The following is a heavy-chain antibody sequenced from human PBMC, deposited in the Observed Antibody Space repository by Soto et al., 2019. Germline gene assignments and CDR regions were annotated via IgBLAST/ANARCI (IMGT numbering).Heavy chain of an antibody. CDR2: ISAYNGNT. Sequence: QVQLVQSGAEVKKPGASVKVSCKASGYTFTSYGISWVRQAPGQGLEWMGWISAYNGNTNYAQKLQGRVTMTTDTSTSTAYMELGSLRSDDKAVYYCARDSRGHGYYDFWSGYSNNWFDPWGQGTLVTVSS. CDR1: GYTFTSYG. J-gene: IGHJ5*02. D-gene: IGHD3-3*01. V-gene: IGHV1-18*01. CDR3: ARDSRGHGYYDFWSGYSNNWFDP.